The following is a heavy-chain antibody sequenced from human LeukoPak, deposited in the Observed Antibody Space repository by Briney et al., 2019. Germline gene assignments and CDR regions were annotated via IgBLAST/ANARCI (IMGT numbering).Heavy chain of an antibody. CDR1: GDSVSSNSAA. D-gene: IGHD3-16*01. CDR2: TYYRSKWYT. Sequence: QTLSLTCAISGDSVSSNSAAWNRNRQSPSRGLEWLGRTYYRSKWYTDYAESVKSRITINSDTSHNQLSLQLNSVTPEETAVYYCAREVCRALNWFDPWGQGTLVTVSS. CDR3: AREVCRALNWFDP. V-gene: IGHV6-1*01. J-gene: IGHJ5*02.